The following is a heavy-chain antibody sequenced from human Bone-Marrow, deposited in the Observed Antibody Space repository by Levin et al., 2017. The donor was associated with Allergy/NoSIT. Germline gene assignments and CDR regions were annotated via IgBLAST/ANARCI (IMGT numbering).Heavy chain of an antibody. CDR1: GGSFSGYY. V-gene: IGHV4-34*01. CDR3: ARGRYYDILTGYYRAQWYFDY. J-gene: IGHJ4*02. CDR2: INHSGST. D-gene: IGHD3-9*01. Sequence: ESLKISCAVYGGSFSGYYWSWIRQPPGKGLEWIGEINHSGSTNYNPSLKSRVTISVDTSKNQFSLKLSSVTAADTAVYYCARGRYYDILTGYYRAQWYFDYWGQGTLVTVSS.